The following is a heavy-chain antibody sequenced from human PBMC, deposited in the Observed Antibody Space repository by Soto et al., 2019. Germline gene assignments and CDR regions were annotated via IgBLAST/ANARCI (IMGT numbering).Heavy chain of an antibody. Sequence: EVQLLESGGGLVQPGGSLRLSCAASGFTFSSYAMSWVRQAPGKGLEWVSAISGSGGSTYYAASVKGRFTVSRDNSKNTLYLQMNSLRAEDTAVYYCAYEVGYYSPYAPFAYWGQGTLVTVSS. CDR1: GFTFSSYA. D-gene: IGHD1-1*01. V-gene: IGHV3-23*01. CDR2: ISGSGGST. J-gene: IGHJ4*02. CDR3: AYEVGYYSPYAPFAY.